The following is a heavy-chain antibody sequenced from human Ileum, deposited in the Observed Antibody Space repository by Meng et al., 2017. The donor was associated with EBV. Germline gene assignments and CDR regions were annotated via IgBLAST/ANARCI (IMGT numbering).Heavy chain of an antibody. V-gene: IGHV3-23*01. Sequence: EVQLLESGGGLVQPGGSLRLSGAASGFTFSSYDMNWVRQAPGKGLEWVSAIGAGGHYTYYADSVKGRFTISRDNSKNTLYLQMNSLRAEDTAVYYCAKETGHSSGWDYFDYWGQETLVTVSS. CDR3: AKETGHSSGWDYFDY. J-gene: IGHJ4*02. CDR2: IGAGGHYT. D-gene: IGHD6-19*01. CDR1: GFTFSSYD.